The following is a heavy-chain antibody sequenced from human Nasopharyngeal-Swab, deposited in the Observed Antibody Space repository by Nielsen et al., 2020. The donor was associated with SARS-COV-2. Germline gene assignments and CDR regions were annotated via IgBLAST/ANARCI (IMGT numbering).Heavy chain of an antibody. V-gene: IGHV4-4*02. J-gene: IGHJ6*03. CDR1: GGSISSSNW. D-gene: IGHD3-10*01. Sequence: SETLSLTCAVSGGSISSSNWGSWVRPPPGKGLEYIGEIYHSGSTNYNPSLKSRVTISVDTSKNQFSLKLSSVTAADTAVYYCARYGAGGSRITMVRGYMDVWGKGTTVTVSS. CDR3: ARYGAGGSRITMVRGYMDV. CDR2: IYHSGST.